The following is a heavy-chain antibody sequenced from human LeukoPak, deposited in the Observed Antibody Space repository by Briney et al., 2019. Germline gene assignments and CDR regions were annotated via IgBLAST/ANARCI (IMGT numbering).Heavy chain of an antibody. CDR3: ARGGYSSTLYGRYQH. V-gene: IGHV3-21*01. CDR2: ISTSSSYI. J-gene: IGHJ1*01. CDR1: GFTFSGST. Sequence: GGSLRLSCAASGFTFSGSTMNWVRQAPGKGLEWVSFISTSSSYIYYADSVKGRFTISRDNAKNSLYLQMNSLRAEDTAVYYCARGGYSSTLYGRYQHWGQGTLVTVSS. D-gene: IGHD6-13*01.